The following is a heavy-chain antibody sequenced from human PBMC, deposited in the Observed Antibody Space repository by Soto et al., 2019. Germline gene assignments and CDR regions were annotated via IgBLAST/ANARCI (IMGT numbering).Heavy chain of an antibody. CDR2: IYYRGNT. CDR3: ASEAYPMMVPAAPIKFQH. Sequence: SETLSLTCTVSGGSISSSSYYWGWIRQPPGKGLEWIAIIYYRGNTYYNPSLKSRLTISVDTSKNQFSLKLTSVTDADTAVYYFASEAYPMMVPAAPIKFQHWGQGTLVTVSS. V-gene: IGHV4-39*01. J-gene: IGHJ1*01. CDR1: GGSISSSSYY. D-gene: IGHD2-15*01.